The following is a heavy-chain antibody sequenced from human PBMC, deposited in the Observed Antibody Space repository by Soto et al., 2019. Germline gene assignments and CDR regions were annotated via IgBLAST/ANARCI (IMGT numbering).Heavy chain of an antibody. D-gene: IGHD3-22*01. V-gene: IGHV3-74*01. CDR3: ASRAMIVVDTDGFDI. J-gene: IGHJ3*02. Sequence: XGSLRLSCAASGFIFSTYYMHGVRQAPGKGLVWISRINSDGSSTTYADSVKGRFTISRDNAKDTLFLQMNSLRAEDTAVYYCASRAMIVVDTDGFDIWGQRTMVTVSS. CDR1: GFIFSTYY. CDR2: INSDGSST.